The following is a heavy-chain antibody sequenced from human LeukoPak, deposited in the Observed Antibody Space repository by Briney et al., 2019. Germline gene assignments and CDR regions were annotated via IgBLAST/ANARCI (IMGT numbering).Heavy chain of an antibody. J-gene: IGHJ6*02. V-gene: IGHV3-66*01. CDR3: ARDRTYCGVNCFSRGMDV. CDR1: GFTVSDNY. Sequence: GGSLRLSCAASGFTVSDNYMTWVGRAPGKGLEWVSLIKSDGRTYFADSVEGRFTISRDNSKNTFYLQMTSLRAVDTAVYYCARDRTYCGVNCFSRGMDVWGQGTTVIVSS. D-gene: IGHD2-21*02. CDR2: IKSDGRT.